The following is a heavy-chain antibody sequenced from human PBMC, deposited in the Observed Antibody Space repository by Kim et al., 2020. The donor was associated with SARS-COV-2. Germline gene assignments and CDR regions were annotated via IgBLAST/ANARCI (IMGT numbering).Heavy chain of an antibody. V-gene: IGHV4-30-4*01. J-gene: IGHJ4*02. CDR3: ARDLLDRRGYSSGWYYFDY. D-gene: IGHD6-19*01. Sequence: SETLSLTCTVSGGSISSGDYYWSWIRQPPGKGLEWIGYIYYSGSTYYNPSLKSRVTISVDTSKNQFSLKLSSVTAADTAVYYCARDLLDRRGYSSGWYYFDYWGQGTLVTVSS. CDR2: IYYSGST. CDR1: GGSISSGDYY.